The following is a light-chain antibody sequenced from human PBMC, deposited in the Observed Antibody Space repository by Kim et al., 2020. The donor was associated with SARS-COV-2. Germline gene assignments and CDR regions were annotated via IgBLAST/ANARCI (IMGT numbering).Light chain of an antibody. CDR1: QSVSNNY. J-gene: IGKJ2*01. Sequence: EIVLTQSPGTLSLSPGERATLSCRASQSVSNNYLAWFQQKPGQAPRLLIYDASSRATGIPDRFTGSGSGTDFTLTISRVEPEDFAVYYCQQYGRAPDNFGQGTKLEIK. CDR3: QQYGRAPDN. V-gene: IGKV3-20*01. CDR2: DAS.